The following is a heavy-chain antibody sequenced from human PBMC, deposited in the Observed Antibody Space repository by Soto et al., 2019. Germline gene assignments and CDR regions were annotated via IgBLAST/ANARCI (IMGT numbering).Heavy chain of an antibody. CDR3: AQLGLMTFSHKHYFNH. Sequence: GGSLRLSCVASGFNFDNYGMSWVRQAPGEGLEWVSAIKNDGTSTYYAASVEDRFTISRDNSKNTLYLQLNSLRAEDTAVYYCAQLGLMTFSHKHYFNHWGRGTLV. V-gene: IGHV3-23*01. J-gene: IGHJ4*02. CDR2: IKNDGTST. D-gene: IGHD3-16*01. CDR1: GFNFDNYG.